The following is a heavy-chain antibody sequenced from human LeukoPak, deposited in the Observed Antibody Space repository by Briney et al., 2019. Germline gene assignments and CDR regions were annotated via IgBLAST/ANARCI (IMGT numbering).Heavy chain of an antibody. CDR1: GGSISSSSYY. V-gene: IGHV4-39*01. Sequence: PSETLSLTCTVSGGSISSSSYYWGWIRQPPGKGLEWIGSISYSGPTYYNPSLKSRVTISEDTSKNQFSLKLTSVTAADTAVYYCARNQYYYDSSGSVIPYYFDYWGQGTPVTVSS. J-gene: IGHJ4*02. CDR3: ARNQYYYDSSGSVIPYYFDY. D-gene: IGHD3-22*01. CDR2: ISYSGPT.